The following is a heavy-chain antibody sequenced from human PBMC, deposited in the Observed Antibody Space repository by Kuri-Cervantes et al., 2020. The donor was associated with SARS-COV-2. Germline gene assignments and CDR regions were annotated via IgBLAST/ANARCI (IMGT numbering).Heavy chain of an antibody. CDR3: AREGAEVGYCSN. Sequence: GESLKISCSASGFNYLNYAIHWVRQAPGTGLEWVAVVSYNGTNKYYADSVKGRFTISRDNSRNIVYLQMNSLRPEDTALYYCAREGAEVGYCSNWGQGTLVTVSS. CDR1: GFNYLNYA. D-gene: IGHD2-2*01. CDR2: VSYNGTNK. J-gene: IGHJ4*02. V-gene: IGHV3-30-3*01.